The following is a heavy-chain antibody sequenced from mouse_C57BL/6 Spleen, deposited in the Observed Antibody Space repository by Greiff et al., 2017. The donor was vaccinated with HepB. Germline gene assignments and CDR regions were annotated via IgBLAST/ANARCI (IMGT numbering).Heavy chain of an antibody. V-gene: IGHV5-4*03. CDR2: ISDGGSYT. Sequence: EVKLVESGGGLVKPGGSLKLSCAASGFTFSSYAMSWVRQTPEKRLEWVATISDGGSYTYYPDNVKGRFTISRDNAKNNLYLQMSHLKSEDTAMYYWSRTYYSNHEGFAYWGQGTLVTVSA. D-gene: IGHD2-5*01. CDR1: GFTFSSYA. J-gene: IGHJ3*01. CDR3: SRTYYSNHEGFAY.